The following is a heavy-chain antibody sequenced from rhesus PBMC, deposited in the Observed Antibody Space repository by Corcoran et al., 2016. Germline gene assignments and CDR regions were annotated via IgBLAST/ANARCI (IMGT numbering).Heavy chain of an antibody. CDR3: ARERGYSGSYYYLHYFDY. Sequence: QLQLQESGPGLVKPSETLSLTCAVSGGSISSNYWSWIRQPPGKGLEWIGRISGIGGVTDYNPSLQSRVTISTDTSKNQFSLKLSSVTAADTAVYYCARERGYSGSYYYLHYFDYWGQGVLVTVSS. J-gene: IGHJ4*01. D-gene: IGHD3-16*01. CDR2: ISGIGGVT. CDR1: GGSISSNY. V-gene: IGHV4-173*01.